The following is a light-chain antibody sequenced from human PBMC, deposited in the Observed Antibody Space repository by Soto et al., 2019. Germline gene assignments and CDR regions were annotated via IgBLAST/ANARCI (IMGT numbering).Light chain of an antibody. CDR2: SNN. CDR1: SSNIGSNT. CDR3: AVWDDSLNGWV. V-gene: IGLV1-44*01. J-gene: IGLJ3*02. Sequence: QSVLTQPPSASGTPGQRVTISCSGSSSNIGSNTVNWYQQLPGTAPKLLIYSNNQRPSGVPDRFSGSKSGTSASLAISGLQSEDEADYYCAVWDDSLNGWVFGGGTKVTVL.